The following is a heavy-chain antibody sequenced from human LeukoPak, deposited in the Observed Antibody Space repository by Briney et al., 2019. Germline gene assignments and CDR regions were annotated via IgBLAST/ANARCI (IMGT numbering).Heavy chain of an antibody. CDR1: GFTFSRYA. J-gene: IGHJ4*02. CDR2: IKQDGSEK. D-gene: IGHD3-3*01. Sequence: GGSLRLSCAASGFTFSRYAMNWVRQAPGKGLEWVANIKQDGSEKYYVDSVKGRFTISRDNAKNSLYLQMNSLRDEDTAVYYCARDRYDFWSGYQYYFDYWGQGTLVTVSS. V-gene: IGHV3-7*01. CDR3: ARDRYDFWSGYQYYFDY.